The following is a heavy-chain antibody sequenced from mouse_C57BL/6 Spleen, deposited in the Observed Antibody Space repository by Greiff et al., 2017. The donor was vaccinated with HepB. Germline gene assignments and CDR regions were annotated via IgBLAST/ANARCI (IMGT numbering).Heavy chain of an antibody. V-gene: IGHV1-50*01. CDR1: GYTFTSYW. CDR3: ARSPDGYYGGYYAMDY. CDR2: IDPSDSYT. J-gene: IGHJ4*01. D-gene: IGHD2-3*01. Sequence: QVQLQQPGAELVKPGASVNLSCKASGYTFTSYWMQWVKLRRGQGLEWIGEIDPSDSYTNYNQKFKGKATLTVDTSSSTAYMQLSSLTSEDSAVYYCARSPDGYYGGYYAMDYWGQGTSVTVSS.